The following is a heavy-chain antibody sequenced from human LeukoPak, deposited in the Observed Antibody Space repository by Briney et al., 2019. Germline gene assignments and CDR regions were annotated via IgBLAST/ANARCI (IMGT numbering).Heavy chain of an antibody. CDR2: IYYSGST. CDR1: GASVSGSAYY. J-gene: IGHJ5*02. V-gene: IGHV4-39*07. CDR3: ARVLAAAGNNWFDP. D-gene: IGHD6-13*01. Sequence: SETLSLTCTVSGASVSGSAYYWGWIRQPPGKGLEWIGNIYYSGSTYYNESLESRVTISIDTSKNQFSLKLSSVTAADTAVYYCARVLAAAGNNWFDPWGQGTLVTVSS.